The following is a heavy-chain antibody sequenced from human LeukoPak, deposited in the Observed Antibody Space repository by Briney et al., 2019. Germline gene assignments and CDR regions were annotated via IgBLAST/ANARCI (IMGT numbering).Heavy chain of an antibody. J-gene: IGHJ4*02. Sequence: ASVEVSCKTSGFDFSDYFIHWVRQAPGQGLEWMGWIILKSGATNYAQKFRDRVTVSRDTSTVYLDLSSLTSDDTAVYYCTRDLRSGRVTYGQDSWGQGTLVTVSS. V-gene: IGHV1-2*02. CDR1: GFDFSDYF. D-gene: IGHD3-10*01. CDR3: TRDLRSGRVTYGQDS. CDR2: IILKSGAT.